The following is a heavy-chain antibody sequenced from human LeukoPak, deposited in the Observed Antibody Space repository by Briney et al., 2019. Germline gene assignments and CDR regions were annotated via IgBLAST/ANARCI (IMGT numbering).Heavy chain of an antibody. V-gene: IGHV3-23*01. Sequence: PGGSLRLSCAASGFTFSIYAMSWVRQAPGKGLEWVSAISGGGGSTYYTDSVKGRFTISRDNSKNTLYLQMNSLRAEDTAVYYCAKGALIVVVPAAAFDYWGQGTLVTVSS. CDR2: ISGGGGST. D-gene: IGHD2-2*01. CDR1: GFTFSIYA. J-gene: IGHJ4*02. CDR3: AKGALIVVVPAAAFDY.